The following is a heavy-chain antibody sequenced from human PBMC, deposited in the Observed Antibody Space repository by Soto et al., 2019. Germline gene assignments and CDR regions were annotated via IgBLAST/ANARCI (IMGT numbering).Heavy chain of an antibody. CDR1: GFTFSGSA. J-gene: IGHJ6*02. Sequence: DGSLSLSCAASGFTFSGSAMHWVRPASGKGLEWVGRIRSKANSYATAYAASVKGRFTISRDDSKNTAYLQMNSLKTEDTAVYYCTRHEAYGDYVDYYYYGMDVWGQGTTVTVSS. CDR3: TRHEAYGDYVDYYYYGMDV. V-gene: IGHV3-73*01. D-gene: IGHD4-17*01. CDR2: IRSKANSYAT.